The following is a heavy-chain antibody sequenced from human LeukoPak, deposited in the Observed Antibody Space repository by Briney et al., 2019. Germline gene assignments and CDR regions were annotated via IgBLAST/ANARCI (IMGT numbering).Heavy chain of an antibody. Sequence: SETLSLTCTVSGGSISSDDYYWSWIRQHPGKGLEWIGYISYSGSTYDNPSLKSRVTISVDTSKNQFSLRLTSVTAADTAVYFCARESGLRGPGYYFDYWGQGTLVTVSS. CDR3: ARESGLRGPGYYFDY. D-gene: IGHD3-16*01. J-gene: IGHJ4*02. CDR2: ISYSGST. CDR1: GGSISSDDYY. V-gene: IGHV4-31*03.